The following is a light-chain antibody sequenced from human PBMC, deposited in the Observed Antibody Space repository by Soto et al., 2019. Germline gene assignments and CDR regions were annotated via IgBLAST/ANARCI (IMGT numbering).Light chain of an antibody. V-gene: IGLV2-14*01. CDR1: SSDVGGYNY. J-gene: IGLJ1*01. CDR3: SSYTSSARSASYV. Sequence: QSVLTQPASVSGSPGQSITISCTGTSSDVGGYNYVSWYQQHPGKVPKLMIYDVSYRPSGVSNRFSGSKSGNTASLTISGRQAEDEADDYCSSYTSSARSASYVFGTGTKVTVL. CDR2: DVS.